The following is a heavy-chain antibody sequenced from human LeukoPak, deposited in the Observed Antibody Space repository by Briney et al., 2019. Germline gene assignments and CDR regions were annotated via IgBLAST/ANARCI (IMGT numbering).Heavy chain of an antibody. CDR1: GFTLSSNY. CDR3: ARAGRRWYGEKGYYFDY. CDR2: IYSGGST. Sequence: GGSLRLSCAASGFTLSSNYMSWVRQAPGKGLEWVSVIYSGGSTYYADSVKGRFTISRDNSKNTLYLQMTSLRAEDTAVYYCARAGRRWYGEKGYYFDYWGQGTLVTVSS. D-gene: IGHD6-13*01. V-gene: IGHV3-66*02. J-gene: IGHJ4*02.